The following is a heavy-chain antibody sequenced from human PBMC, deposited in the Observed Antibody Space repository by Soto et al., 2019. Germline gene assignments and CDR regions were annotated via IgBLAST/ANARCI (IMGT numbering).Heavy chain of an antibody. CDR3: ASNDILTGYRYYYGMDV. CDR2: ISSSSSTI. J-gene: IGHJ6*02. CDR1: GFTFSSYS. Sequence: GGSLRLSCAASGFTFSSYSMNWVRQAPGKGLEWVSYISSSSSTIYYADPVKGRFTISRDNAKNSLYLQMNSLRDEDTAVYYCASNDILTGYRYYYGMDVWGQGTTVTVSS. D-gene: IGHD3-9*01. V-gene: IGHV3-48*02.